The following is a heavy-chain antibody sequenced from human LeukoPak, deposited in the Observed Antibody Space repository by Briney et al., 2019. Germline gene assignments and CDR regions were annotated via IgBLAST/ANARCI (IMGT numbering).Heavy chain of an antibody. Sequence: ASVKVSCKASGYAFTSYDINWVRQATGQGLEWMGWMNPNSGNTGYAQKFQGRVTITTDESTSTAYMELSSLRSEDTAVYYCAREITLYYYDSSGYYDAFDIWGQGTMVTVSS. CDR1: GYAFTSYD. CDR2: MNPNSGNT. J-gene: IGHJ3*02. CDR3: AREITLYYYDSSGYYDAFDI. V-gene: IGHV1-8*03. D-gene: IGHD3-22*01.